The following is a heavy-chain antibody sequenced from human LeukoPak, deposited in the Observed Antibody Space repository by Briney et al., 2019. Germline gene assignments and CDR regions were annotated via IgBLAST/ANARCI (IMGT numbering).Heavy chain of an antibody. D-gene: IGHD3-10*01. Sequence: GGSLRLSCAASGFTFSSYSMNWVRQAPGKGLEWVSYISSASNTIYYADSVKGRFTISRDNSKNTLYLQMNSLRAEDTAVYYCAKDPYYGSGTTYYYYMDVWGKGTTVTVSS. CDR2: ISSASNTI. CDR1: GFTFSSYS. CDR3: AKDPYYGSGTTYYYYMDV. V-gene: IGHV3-48*01. J-gene: IGHJ6*03.